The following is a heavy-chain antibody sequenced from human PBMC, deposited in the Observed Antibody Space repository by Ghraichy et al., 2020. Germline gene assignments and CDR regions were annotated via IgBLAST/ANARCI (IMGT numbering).Heavy chain of an antibody. Sequence: ETLSLTCTVSGGSISSYYWSWIRQPPGKGLEWIGYIYYSGSTNYNPSLKSRVTISVDTSKNQFSLKLSSVTAADTAVYYCARDRTVRGRSGYDLYTYYYYGMDVWGQGTTVTVSS. CDR1: GGSISSYY. CDR2: IYYSGST. V-gene: IGHV4-59*01. D-gene: IGHD3-3*01. CDR3: ARDRTVRGRSGYDLYTYYYYGMDV. J-gene: IGHJ6*02.